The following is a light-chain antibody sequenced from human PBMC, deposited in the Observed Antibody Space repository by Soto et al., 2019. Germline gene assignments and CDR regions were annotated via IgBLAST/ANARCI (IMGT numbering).Light chain of an antibody. CDR1: QSVSRD. J-gene: IGKJ1*01. V-gene: IGKV3-20*01. Sequence: EIVLTQSPPTLSVSPGERATLSCRASQSVSRDLAWYQQKPGQAPRLLIYGASSRATGIPDRFSGSGSGTDFTLTISRLEPEDFAVYYCQQYGSSPPWTFGQGTKVDIK. CDR2: GAS. CDR3: QQYGSSPPWT.